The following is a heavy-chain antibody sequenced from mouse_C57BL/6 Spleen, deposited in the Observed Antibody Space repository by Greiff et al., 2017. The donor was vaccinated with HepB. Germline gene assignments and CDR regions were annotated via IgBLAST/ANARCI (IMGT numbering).Heavy chain of an antibody. D-gene: IGHD1-1*01. Sequence: EVKVEESGGGLVQPGGSMKLSCAASGFTFSDAWMDWVRQSPEKGLEWVAEIRNKANNHATYYAESVKGRFTISRDDSKSSVYLQMNSLRAEDTGIYYCTTTVVATKAMDYWGQGTSVTVSS. V-gene: IGHV6-6*01. CDR1: GFTFSDAW. CDR3: TTTVVATKAMDY. J-gene: IGHJ4*01. CDR2: IRNKANNHAT.